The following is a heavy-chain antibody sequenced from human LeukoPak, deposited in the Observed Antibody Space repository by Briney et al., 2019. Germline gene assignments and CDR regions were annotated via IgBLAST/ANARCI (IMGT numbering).Heavy chain of an antibody. J-gene: IGHJ1*01. D-gene: IGHD2-15*01. CDR3: ARSSFTRAAEYFQH. Sequence: GGSLRLSCAASGFTFSDYYMSWIRQAPGKGLEWVSYISSSGSTIYYADSVKGRFTISRDNAKNSLYLQMNSLRAEDTAVYYCARSSFTRAAEYFQHWGQGTLVTVSS. CDR2: ISSSGSTI. CDR1: GFTFSDYY. V-gene: IGHV3-11*04.